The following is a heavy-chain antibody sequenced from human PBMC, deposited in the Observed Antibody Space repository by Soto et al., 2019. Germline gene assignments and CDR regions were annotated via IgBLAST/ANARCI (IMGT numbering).Heavy chain of an antibody. CDR2: IIPIFGTA. Sequence: QVQLVQSGAEVKKPGSSVKVSCKASGGTFSSYAISWVRQAPGQGLEWMGGIIPIFGTANYAQKFQGRVTITADESTSTAYMELSSLRSEDTAVYYCASQQGYCSGGSCYSGVGYWGQGTLVTVSS. D-gene: IGHD2-15*01. V-gene: IGHV1-69*01. CDR1: GGTFSSYA. J-gene: IGHJ4*02. CDR3: ASQQGYCSGGSCYSGVGY.